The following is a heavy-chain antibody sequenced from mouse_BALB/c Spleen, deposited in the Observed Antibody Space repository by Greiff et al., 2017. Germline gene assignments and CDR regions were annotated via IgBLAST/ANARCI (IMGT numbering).Heavy chain of an antibody. CDR1: GFTFSSYG. V-gene: IGHV5-6-3*01. D-gene: IGHD1-1*01. CDR2: INSNGGST. CDR3: ARAHYGSEGFAY. J-gene: IGHJ3*01. Sequence: EVKLVESGGGLVQPGGSLKLSCAASGFTFSSYGMSWVRQTPDKRLELVATINSNGGSTYYPDSVKGRFTISRDNAKNTLYLQMSSLKSEDTAMYYCARAHYGSEGFAYWGQGTLVTVSA.